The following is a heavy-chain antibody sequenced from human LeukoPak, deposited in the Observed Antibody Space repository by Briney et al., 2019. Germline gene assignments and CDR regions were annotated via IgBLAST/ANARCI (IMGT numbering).Heavy chain of an antibody. CDR2: VYYRGNA. V-gene: IGHV4-39*01. J-gene: IGHJ4*01. CDR1: GASITTRPYY. CDR3: ATHEEGSYFET. Sequence: SETLSLTCSVSGASITTRPYYYGWIRQSPTRGLEWLASVYYRGNAYYRPSLLSRATSSVDRSKNQLSLNLSSVTAPDTAVYYCATHEEGSYFETWGQGTLVIVSS. D-gene: IGHD3-10*01.